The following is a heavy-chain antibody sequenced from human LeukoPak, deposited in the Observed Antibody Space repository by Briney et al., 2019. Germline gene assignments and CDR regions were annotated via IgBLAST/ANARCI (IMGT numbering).Heavy chain of an antibody. CDR3: ARDTPGGYDFWWFDP. J-gene: IGHJ5*02. V-gene: IGHV4-59*01. Sequence: PSETLSLTCTVSGGSISSYYWGWIRQPPGKGLEWIGYNTYFGSASYNPSLKSRVTISVDTSKNQFSLKLSSVTAADTAVYYCARDTPGGYDFWWFDPWGQGTLVTVSS. D-gene: IGHD5-12*01. CDR1: GGSISSYY. CDR2: NTYFGSA.